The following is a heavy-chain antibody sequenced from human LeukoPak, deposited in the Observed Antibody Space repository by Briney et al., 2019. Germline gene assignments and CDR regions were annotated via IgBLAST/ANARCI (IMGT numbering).Heavy chain of an antibody. CDR2: LHATESA. Sequence: PSETLSLTCTVSGAYINNYYWTWIRQPAAQGLEWIGRLHATESAIYNPSLKGRGTMSLDTSKVQLSLTLTSVTAADSAVYYCASLSSDAAFDVWGQGTVVTVSS. J-gene: IGHJ3*01. CDR3: ASLSSDAAFDV. CDR1: GAYINNYY. D-gene: IGHD3-22*01. V-gene: IGHV4-4*07.